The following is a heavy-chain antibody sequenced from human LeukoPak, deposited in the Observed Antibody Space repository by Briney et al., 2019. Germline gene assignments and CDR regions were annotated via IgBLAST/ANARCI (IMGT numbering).Heavy chain of an antibody. CDR2: IYYSGST. Sequence: SETLSLTCTLSGGSLSSSSYYWGWVRQPPGEGLEWIGSIYYSGSTYYNPSLKSRVTISVDTSKIQFSLKLSSVTAADTAVYYCARQASSRTFDYWGQGTLATVSS. J-gene: IGHJ4*02. D-gene: IGHD6-19*01. V-gene: IGHV4-39*01. CDR3: ARQASSRTFDY. CDR1: GGSLSSSSYY.